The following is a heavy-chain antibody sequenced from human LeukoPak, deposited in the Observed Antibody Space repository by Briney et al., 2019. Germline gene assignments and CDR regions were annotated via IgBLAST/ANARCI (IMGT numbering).Heavy chain of an antibody. CDR1: GYTFTSYG. CDR2: ISAYNGNT. Sequence: ASVKVSCKASGYTFTSYGISWVRQAPGQGLEWMGWISAYNGNTNYAQKLQGRVTMTTDTSTSTAYMELRSLRSDDTAVYYCAREAIDYYDSSGRGAFDIWGQGTMVTVSS. V-gene: IGHV1-18*01. J-gene: IGHJ3*02. D-gene: IGHD3-22*01. CDR3: AREAIDYYDSSGRGAFDI.